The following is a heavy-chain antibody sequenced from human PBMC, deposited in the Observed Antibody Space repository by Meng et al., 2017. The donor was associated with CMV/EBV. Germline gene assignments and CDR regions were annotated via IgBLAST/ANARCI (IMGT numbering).Heavy chain of an antibody. V-gene: IGHV1-69*10. Sequence: SVKVSCKASGGTFSSYAIRWVRQAPGQGLEWMGGIIPILGIANYAQKFQGRVTITADKSTSTAYMELSSLRSEDTAVYYCASPITIFGVVPRDDAFDIWGQGTMVTVSS. J-gene: IGHJ3*02. CDR3: ASPITIFGVVPRDDAFDI. CDR1: GGTFSSYA. D-gene: IGHD3-3*01. CDR2: IIPILGIA.